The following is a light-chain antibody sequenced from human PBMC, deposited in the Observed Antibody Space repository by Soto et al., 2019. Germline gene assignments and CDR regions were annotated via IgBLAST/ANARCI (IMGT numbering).Light chain of an antibody. V-gene: IGLV2-14*01. CDR3: TSYSRYRVLV. CDR1: SSDIGGYKY. CDR2: EVS. Sequence: SALTQPASVSGSLGQSITISCTGTSSDIGGYKYVSWYQQHPGKAPKLIIFEVSNRPSGVSDRFSGSNSGNTASLTISGLQAEDEADYYCTSYSRYRVLVFGGGTKVTVL. J-gene: IGLJ3*02.